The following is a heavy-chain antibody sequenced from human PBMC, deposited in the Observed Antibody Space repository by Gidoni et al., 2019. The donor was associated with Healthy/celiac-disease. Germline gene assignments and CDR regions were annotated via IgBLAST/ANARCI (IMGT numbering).Heavy chain of an antibody. CDR2: IDWDDDK. D-gene: IGHD3-16*02. CDR3: AHSPLSGSYDYIWGSYRYTMGSEFDY. CDR1: GFSLSTSGVG. V-gene: IGHV2-5*02. Sequence: QITLKESGPTLVKPTQTLTLTCTFSGFSLSTSGVGVGWIRQPSGKALEWLALIDWDDDKRYSPSLQSRLTITKDTSKNQVVLTMTNMDPVDTATYYCAHSPLSGSYDYIWGSYRYTMGSEFDYWGQGTLVTVSS. J-gene: IGHJ4*02.